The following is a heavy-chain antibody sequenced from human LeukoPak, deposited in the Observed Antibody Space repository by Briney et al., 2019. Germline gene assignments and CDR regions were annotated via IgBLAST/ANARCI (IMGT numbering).Heavy chain of an antibody. V-gene: IGHV5-51*01. CDR2: IYPGDSDP. J-gene: IGHJ4*02. D-gene: IGHD6-13*01. CDR3: VRHGMGSSWFGFDY. CDR1: AYMFTTYW. Sequence: GESLKISCKGSAYMFTTYWIGWVRQMPGKGLEWMGIIYPGDSDPRYSPSFQGQVTISADKSISTAYLQWSSLKASDSAMYYCVRHGMGSSWFGFDYWGQGTLVTVSS.